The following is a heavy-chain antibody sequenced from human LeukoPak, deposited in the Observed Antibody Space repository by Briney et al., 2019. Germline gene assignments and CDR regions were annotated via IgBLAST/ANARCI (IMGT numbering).Heavy chain of an antibody. Sequence: PSETLSLTCTVSGGSISSYYWSWIRQPAGKGLEWIGRSYTSGRTNYNPSLKSRVTISVDTSNNQLSLKLSSVPAADTAVYYCARDRYGYSGYDSYNWFDPWGQGTLVTVSS. CDR3: ARDRYGYSGYDSYNWFDP. D-gene: IGHD5-12*01. CDR1: GGSISSYY. CDR2: SYTSGRT. J-gene: IGHJ5*02. V-gene: IGHV4-4*07.